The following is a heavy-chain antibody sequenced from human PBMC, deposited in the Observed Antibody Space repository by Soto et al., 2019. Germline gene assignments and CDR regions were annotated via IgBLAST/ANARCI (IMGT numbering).Heavy chain of an antibody. Sequence: PVGSRRLSCAASGFIFSSFGMHWVRQAPGKGLEWVAHIWYDGSNTYYADSVKGRFTISRDNSRNTLYLQMNSLRAEDTAVYHCVRDLLGSGGHFDYWGQGTPVTVSS. CDR3: VRDLLGSGGHFDY. CDR2: IWYDGSNT. D-gene: IGHD7-27*01. V-gene: IGHV3-33*01. CDR1: GFIFSSFG. J-gene: IGHJ4*02.